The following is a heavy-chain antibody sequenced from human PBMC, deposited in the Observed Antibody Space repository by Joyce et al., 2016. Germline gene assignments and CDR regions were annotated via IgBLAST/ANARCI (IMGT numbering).Heavy chain of an antibody. CDR3: ARVRDYYGSGSQPLDY. CDR1: KFPFSNYW. J-gene: IGHJ4*02. Sequence: EVQLVESGGGLVQPGGSLRLCCAASKFPFSNYWMSWVRQAPGKGLEWVANIKQDGSEKYYVDSVKGRFTISRDNAKNSLYLQMNSLRAEDTAVYYCARVRDYYGSGSQPLDYWGQGTLVTVSS. CDR2: IKQDGSEK. D-gene: IGHD3-10*01. V-gene: IGHV3-7*01.